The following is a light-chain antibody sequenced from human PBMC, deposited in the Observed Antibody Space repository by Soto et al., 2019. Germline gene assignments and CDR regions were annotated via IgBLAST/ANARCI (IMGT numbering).Light chain of an antibody. CDR3: HSYDTFLSAVV. V-gene: IGLV1-40*01. Sequence: QSVLTQPPSVSGAPGQSVTLSCTGSGANIGTYEVHWYQQVPGIAPRLLIQHNFNRPSGVPDRFSGSKSGTSASLTITGLQAGDEAYYYCHSYDTFLSAVVFGGGTKLTVL. J-gene: IGLJ2*01. CDR1: GANIGTYE. CDR2: HNF.